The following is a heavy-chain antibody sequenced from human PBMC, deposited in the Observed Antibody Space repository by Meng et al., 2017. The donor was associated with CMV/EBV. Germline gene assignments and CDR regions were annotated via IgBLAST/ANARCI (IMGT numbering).Heavy chain of an antibody. CDR2: ISYDGSNK. CDR1: GFTFSSYG. V-gene: IGHV3-30*19. Sequence: GESLKISCAASGFTFSSYGMHWVRQAPGKGLEWVAVISYDGSNKYYADSVKGRFTISRDNSKNTLYLQMNSLRAEDTAVYYCARAEYYDFWSGYFSGQPFYYGMDVWGQGTTVTVSS. CDR3: ARAEYYDFWSGYFSGQPFYYGMDV. D-gene: IGHD3-3*01. J-gene: IGHJ6*02.